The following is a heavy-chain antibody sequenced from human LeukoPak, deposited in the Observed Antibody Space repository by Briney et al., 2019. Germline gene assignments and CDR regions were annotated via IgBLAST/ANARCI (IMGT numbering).Heavy chain of an antibody. J-gene: IGHJ4*02. Sequence: PGGSLRLSCAASGFTFRSYGMHWVRQAPGKGLEWVAVIWFDGSKEYYADSAKGRFTISRDNPKNTVYLQMNSLRVEDTAAYYCARVVGVTEGWGYFDYWGQGALVTVSS. CDR3: ARVVGVTEGWGYFDY. V-gene: IGHV3-33*01. CDR1: GFTFRSYG. CDR2: IWFDGSKE. D-gene: IGHD2-21*02.